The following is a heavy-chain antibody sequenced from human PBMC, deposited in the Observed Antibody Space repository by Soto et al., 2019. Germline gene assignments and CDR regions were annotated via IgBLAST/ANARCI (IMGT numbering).Heavy chain of an antibody. Sequence: PSETLSLTRTVSGGSISSYYWSWIRQPPGKGLEWIGYIYYSGSTNYNPSLKSRVTISVDTSKNQFSLKLSSVTAADTAVYYCARDSGARYFDSWGQGTLVTVSS. D-gene: IGHD3-10*01. CDR2: IYYSGST. CDR1: GGSISSYY. J-gene: IGHJ4*02. CDR3: ARDSGARYFDS. V-gene: IGHV4-59*01.